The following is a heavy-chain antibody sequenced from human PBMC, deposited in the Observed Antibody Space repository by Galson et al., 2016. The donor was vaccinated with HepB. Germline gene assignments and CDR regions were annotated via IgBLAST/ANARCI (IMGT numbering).Heavy chain of an antibody. Sequence: SLRLSCAASGFTFSSYAMSWVRQAPGKGLEWVSSISSSSSYIYYADSVNGQFTISRDNAKNSLSLQMNSLRAEDTAVYYCARARLGVGATPPDYWGQGTLVTVSS. J-gene: IGHJ4*02. CDR1: GFTFSSYA. D-gene: IGHD1-26*01. V-gene: IGHV3-21*01. CDR3: ARARLGVGATPPDY. CDR2: ISSSSSYI.